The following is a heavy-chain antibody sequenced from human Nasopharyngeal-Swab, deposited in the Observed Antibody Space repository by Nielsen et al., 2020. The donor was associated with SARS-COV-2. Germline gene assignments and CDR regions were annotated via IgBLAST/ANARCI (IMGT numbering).Heavy chain of an antibody. V-gene: IGHV3-74*01. CDR1: GFTFSNSW. Sequence: ESLKISCAVSGFTFSNSWVHLVRQAPGKGPGWVSRVNSDGSRTGYADSVKGRFTLSMDNAKNTVYLQMNSLRAEDTAVYYCARDFGKTGDWGQGTLVTVSS. J-gene: IGHJ4*02. CDR3: ARDFGKTGD. D-gene: IGHD7-27*01. CDR2: VNSDGSRT.